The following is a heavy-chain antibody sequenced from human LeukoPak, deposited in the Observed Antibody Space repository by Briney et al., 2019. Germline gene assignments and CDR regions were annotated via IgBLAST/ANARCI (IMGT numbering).Heavy chain of an antibody. V-gene: IGHV3-49*04. D-gene: IGHD3-22*01. CDR1: GLTFGGDA. CDR3: TISYYDGRIYEDF. Sequence: PVGSLRLPCTASGLTFGGDAVSWVRQAPGKGLEWMGFIRNNASGGTTEYAASVKGRFVISRVDSKSIAYLQMNSLKREDTARYYCTISYYDGRIYEDFWGQGTQVTVSS. J-gene: IGHJ4*02. CDR2: IRNNASGGTT.